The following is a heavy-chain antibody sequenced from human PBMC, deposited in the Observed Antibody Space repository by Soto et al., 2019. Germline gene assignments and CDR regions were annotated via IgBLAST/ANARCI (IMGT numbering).Heavy chain of an antibody. J-gene: IGHJ4*02. D-gene: IGHD3-16*01. CDR2: IIHGGST. V-gene: IGHV4-34*01. CDR1: GGSLSCYY. Sequence: SETLSLTCVVSGGSLSCYYWSWIRQAPGKRLEWIGEIIHGGSTIYNPSLQSRVSISVDASMNQVSLNLNSVTAADTAIYYCARGRGKAGNNLNDYWGQGTLVTVSS. CDR3: ARGRGKAGNNLNDY.